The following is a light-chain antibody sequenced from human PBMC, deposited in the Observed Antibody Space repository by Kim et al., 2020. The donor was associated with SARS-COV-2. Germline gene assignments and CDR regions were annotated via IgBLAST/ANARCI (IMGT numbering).Light chain of an antibody. CDR3: QQYGSPYT. J-gene: IGKJ2*01. CDR2: GAS. Sequence: EIVLPQSPGTLSLSPGERATLSCRASQSVRSSYLAWYQQKPGQAPRLLIYGASSRATGIPDRFSGSGSGTDFTLTISRLEPEDFAVYYCQQYGSPYTFGQGTKLEI. CDR1: QSVRSSY. V-gene: IGKV3-20*01.